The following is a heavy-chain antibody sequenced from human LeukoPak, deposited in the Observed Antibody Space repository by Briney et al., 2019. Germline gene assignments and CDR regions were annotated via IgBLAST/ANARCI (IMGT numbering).Heavy chain of an antibody. CDR2: ISGSGDKT. CDR1: GFTFSNYA. Sequence: GGSLRLSCAASGFTFSNYAMSWVRQAPGKGLEWVSIISGSGDKTYYADSVKGRFTISRDNSKNTVYLQMNNLRADDTAVYFCARHDSFIPYWGQGTLVTVSS. J-gene: IGHJ4*02. D-gene: IGHD5-18*01. V-gene: IGHV3-23*01. CDR3: ARHDSFIPY.